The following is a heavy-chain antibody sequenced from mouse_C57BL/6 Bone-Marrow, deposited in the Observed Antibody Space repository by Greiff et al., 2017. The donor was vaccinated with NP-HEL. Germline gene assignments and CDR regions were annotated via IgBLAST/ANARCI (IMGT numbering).Heavy chain of an antibody. CDR2: IDPETGGP. CDR3: TRRSGSSPFAY. CDR1: GYTFTDYE. V-gene: IGHV1-15*01. Sequence: QVQLKQSGAELVRPGASVTLSCKASGYTFTDYEMHWVKQTPVHGLEWIGAIDPETGGPAYNQKFKGKAILTADKSSSTASMALRRLTSEDSAVYYGTRRSGSSPFAYWGQGTLVTVSA. J-gene: IGHJ3*01. D-gene: IGHD1-1*01.